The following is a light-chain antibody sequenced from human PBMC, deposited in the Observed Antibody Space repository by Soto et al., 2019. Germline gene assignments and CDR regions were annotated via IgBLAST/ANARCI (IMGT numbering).Light chain of an antibody. CDR1: QSVGSF. CDR3: QHRSNWLGT. Sequence: EIVLTQSPATLSLSPGERATLSCRASQSVGSFLAWYQQKSGQAPRFLIYDASNRAPGIPARFSGSGSGTDFPLTISSLEPEDFAVYYCQHRSNWLGTFVPGTKVDIK. CDR2: DAS. V-gene: IGKV3-11*01. J-gene: IGKJ3*01.